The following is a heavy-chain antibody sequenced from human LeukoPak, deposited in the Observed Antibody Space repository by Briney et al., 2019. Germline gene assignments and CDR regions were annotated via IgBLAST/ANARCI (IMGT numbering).Heavy chain of an antibody. V-gene: IGHV3-74*01. D-gene: IGHD6-19*01. CDR3: ARKGQFSSGWDPLNY. J-gene: IGHJ4*02. CDR1: GFTFTSYG. Sequence: GGSLRLSCAASGFTFTSYGMHWVRQAPGKGLVWVSLINSDGRSTRYADSVKGRFTISRDNAKKTLYLQMNSLRAEDTAVYYCARKGQFSSGWDPLNYWGQGTLVTVSS. CDR2: INSDGRST.